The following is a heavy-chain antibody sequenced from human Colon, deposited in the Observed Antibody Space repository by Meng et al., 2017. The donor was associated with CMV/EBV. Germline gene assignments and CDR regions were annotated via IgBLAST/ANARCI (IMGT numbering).Heavy chain of an antibody. Sequence: GGSLRLSCAASGFTASDNYMTWVRQAPGKGLEWVSVIYSGSSPDYADSVKGRFTISRDNSKNTVYLQMNSLRVEDTAVYYCVKDMYGGHSKVLEIWGQGTLVTVSS. CDR1: GFTASDNY. D-gene: IGHD2-21*02. V-gene: IGHV3-66*02. CDR3: VKDMYGGHSKVLEI. CDR2: IYSGSSP. J-gene: IGHJ4*02.